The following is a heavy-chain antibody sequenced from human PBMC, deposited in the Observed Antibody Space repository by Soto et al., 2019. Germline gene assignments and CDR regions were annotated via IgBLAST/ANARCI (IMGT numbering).Heavy chain of an antibody. CDR3: AGRRRFTKVYYGMDV. CDR2: IYYSGST. Sequence: PSETLSLTCTVSGGSISTYYWSWIRQPPGKGLEWIGYIYYSGSTNYNPSLKSRVTISVDTSKNQFSLKLSSVTAADTAVYYCAGRRRFTKVYYGMDVWGQGTTVTVSS. J-gene: IGHJ6*02. CDR1: GGSISTYY. V-gene: IGHV4-59*08. D-gene: IGHD3-10*01.